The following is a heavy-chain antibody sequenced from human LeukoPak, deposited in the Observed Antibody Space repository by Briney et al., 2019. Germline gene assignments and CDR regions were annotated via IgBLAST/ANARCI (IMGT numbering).Heavy chain of an antibody. J-gene: IGHJ4*02. CDR2: SYYSGST. V-gene: IGHV4-59*08. CDR1: GGSMNNYY. D-gene: IGHD2-2*01. Sequence: SATLSLTCTVSGGSMNNYYWNWIRQPPGKGLEWIGYSYYSGSTNYNPSLKSRDNISVDTSKNQFSLNLSSVTAADTAVYYCARLGSVAMPFDYWGQGTLVTVSS. CDR3: ARLGSVAMPFDY.